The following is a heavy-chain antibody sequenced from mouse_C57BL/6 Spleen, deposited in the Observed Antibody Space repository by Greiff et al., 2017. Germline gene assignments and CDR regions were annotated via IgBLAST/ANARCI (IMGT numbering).Heavy chain of an antibody. D-gene: IGHD1-1*01. J-gene: IGHJ2*01. CDR1: GYAFSSSW. V-gene: IGHV1-82*01. CDR3: AREDYGRNYFDY. CDR2: IYPGDGDT. Sequence: QVQLKESGPELVKPGASVKISCKASGYAFSSSWMNWVKQRPGKGLEWIGRIYPGDGDTNYNGKFKGKATLTADKSSSTAYMQLSSLTSEDSAVYFCAREDYGRNYFDYWGQGTTLTVSS.